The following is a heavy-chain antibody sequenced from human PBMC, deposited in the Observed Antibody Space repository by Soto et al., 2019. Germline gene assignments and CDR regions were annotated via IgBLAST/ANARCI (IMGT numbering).Heavy chain of an antibody. CDR3: ARDFDVNPALDYWYFDL. J-gene: IGHJ2*01. CDR2: IYSSGRT. V-gene: IGHV4-4*07. D-gene: IGHD3-9*01. Sequence: QVHLQESGPGVVKASETLSLTCSLSGGSTSGKYWSWIRQSAGKGLEWIGRIYSSGRTHYNPSLGSRGSMSVAQNSFSLGLTSVTAADTAIYYCARDFDVNPALDYWYFDLWGRVTQVSVSS. CDR1: GGSTSGKY.